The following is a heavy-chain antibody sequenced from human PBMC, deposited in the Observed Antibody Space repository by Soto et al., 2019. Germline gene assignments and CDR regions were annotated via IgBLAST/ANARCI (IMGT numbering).Heavy chain of an antibody. V-gene: IGHV1-46*01. D-gene: IGHD3-22*01. CDR1: GGTFSSYA. CDR3: AIRYYYDYPGGMDV. J-gene: IGHJ6*01. Sequence: ASVKVSCKASGGTFSSYAISWVRQAPGQGLEWMGIINPSGGSTSYAQKFQGRVTMTRDTSTSTVYMELSSLRSEDTAVYYCAIRYYYDYPGGMDVWGQATTVTVSS. CDR2: INPSGGST.